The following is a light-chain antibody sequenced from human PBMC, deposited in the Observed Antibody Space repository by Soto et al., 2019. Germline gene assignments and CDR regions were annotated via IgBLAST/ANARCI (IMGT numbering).Light chain of an antibody. CDR1: SSDIGFYNY. J-gene: IGLJ1*01. CDR3: SSYTAGGTI. V-gene: IGLV2-14*03. Sequence: QSALTQPASVSGSPGQSITISCTGTSSDIGFYNYVSWYQQYPGKAPNLLIYGVTNRPSGVSYRFSGSKSGSTASLTISGLRDEDEADYYCSSYTAGGTIFGTGTKLTVL. CDR2: GVT.